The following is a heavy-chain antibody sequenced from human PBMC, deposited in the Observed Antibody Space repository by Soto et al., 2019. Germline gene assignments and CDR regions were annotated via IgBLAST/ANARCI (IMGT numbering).Heavy chain of an antibody. CDR3: ARDRTFDY. J-gene: IGHJ4*02. Sequence: SETLSLTCTVSGGSISSGGHYWGWIRQQPGKGLEWIGYIYDSGTTYYNPSLKSRVSISIDTSKYQFSLKLTSVTAADTAVYYCARDRTFDYWGQGTLVTVSS. V-gene: IGHV4-31*03. CDR1: GGSISSGGHY. CDR2: IYDSGTT.